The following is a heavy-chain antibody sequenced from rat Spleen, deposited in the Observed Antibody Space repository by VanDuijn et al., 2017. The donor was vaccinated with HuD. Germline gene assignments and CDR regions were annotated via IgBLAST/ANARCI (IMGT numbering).Heavy chain of an antibody. CDR1: GFTFSDYY. CDR2: ISYDGSST. Sequence: EVQLVESGGGLVQPGRSMKLSCAASGFTFSDYYMAWVRQAPTKGLEWVATISYDGSSTYYRDSVKGRFTISRDNAKSTLYLQMDSLRSEDTATYYCARGALSYFDYWGQGVMVTVSS. V-gene: IGHV5-7*01. D-gene: IGHD3-1*01. CDR3: ARGALSYFDY. J-gene: IGHJ2*01.